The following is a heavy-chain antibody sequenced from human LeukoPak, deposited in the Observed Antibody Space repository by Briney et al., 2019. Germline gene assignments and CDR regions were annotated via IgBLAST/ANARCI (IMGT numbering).Heavy chain of an antibody. Sequence: SQTLSLTCSVSGGSISSGDYYWSWIRQPPGTGLEWIGYIYYSGSTYYNPSLKSRVTISVDTSKNQFSLKLSSVTAADTAVYYCARAYYDFWSGYFGAFDIWGQGTMVTVSS. CDR1: GGSISSGDYY. CDR3: ARAYYDFWSGYFGAFDI. J-gene: IGHJ3*02. D-gene: IGHD3-3*01. V-gene: IGHV4-30-4*01. CDR2: IYYSGST.